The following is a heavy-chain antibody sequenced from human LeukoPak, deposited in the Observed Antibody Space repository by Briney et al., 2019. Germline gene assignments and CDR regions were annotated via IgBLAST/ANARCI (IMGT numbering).Heavy chain of an antibody. D-gene: IGHD3-3*02. Sequence: ASVKVSCKASGYIFTSYDISWVRQAPGQGLEWMGWISAHNGDTNYAQKFQGRVTMTTDTSTSTAYMELSRLRSDDTAVYYCVRDADIAYYFDYWGQGTLVTVSS. CDR2: ISAHNGDT. V-gene: IGHV1-18*01. CDR1: GYIFTSYD. J-gene: IGHJ4*02. CDR3: VRDADIAYYFDY.